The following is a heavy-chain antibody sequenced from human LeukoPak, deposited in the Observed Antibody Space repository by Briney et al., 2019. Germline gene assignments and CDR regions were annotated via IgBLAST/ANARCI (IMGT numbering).Heavy chain of an antibody. J-gene: IGHJ4*02. V-gene: IGHV3-23*01. CDR3: AKGIMTTVTRFDY. Sequence: GGSLRLSCAASGFTFSSCVMNWVRQAPGKGLEWVSAISGSGGSTYYADSVKGRFTISRDNSKNTLYLQMNSLRAEDTAVYYCAKGIMTTVTRFDYWGQGTLVTVSS. CDR2: ISGSGGST. D-gene: IGHD4-17*01. CDR1: GFTFSSCV.